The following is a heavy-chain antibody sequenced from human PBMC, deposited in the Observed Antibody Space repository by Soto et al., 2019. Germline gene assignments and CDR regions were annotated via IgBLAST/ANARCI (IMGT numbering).Heavy chain of an antibody. CDR1: GASISTYY. V-gene: IGHV4-59*01. J-gene: IGHJ4*02. CDR3: ARTLSGGFDY. CDR2: IYLGGSI. Sequence: SETLSLTCSVSGASISTYYWTWIRQTPGKGLEWIGYIYLGGSINSNPSFKSRVIISVDTSKNPFSVKLSSVTAADTAVYYCARTLSGGFDYWGQGTLVTVAS.